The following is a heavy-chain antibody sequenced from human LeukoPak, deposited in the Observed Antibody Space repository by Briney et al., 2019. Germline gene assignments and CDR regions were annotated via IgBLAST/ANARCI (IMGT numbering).Heavy chain of an antibody. J-gene: IGHJ4*02. V-gene: IGHV3-33*01. D-gene: IGHD2-21*02. CDR2: IWYDGSNK. CDR3: ARDLYCGGDCYSV. CDR1: GFTFSGYG. Sequence: GGSLRLSCAASGFTFSGYGMHWVRQAPGEGLEWVAVIWYDGSNKYYADSVKGRFTISRDNSKNTLYLQMNSLRAEDTAVYYCARDLYCGGDCYSVWGQGTLVTVSS.